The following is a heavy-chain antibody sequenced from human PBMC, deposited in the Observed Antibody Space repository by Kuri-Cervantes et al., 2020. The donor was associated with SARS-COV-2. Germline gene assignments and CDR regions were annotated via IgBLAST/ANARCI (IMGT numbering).Heavy chain of an antibody. V-gene: IGHV1-18*04. D-gene: IGHD4-17*01. J-gene: IGHJ6*02. CDR3: AGGFDYGDYPYYYGMDV. Sequence: ASVKVSCKASGYTFTAYGVTWVRQAPGQGLEWMGWISTYNANADYAQKLQGRVTMTTDTSTSIAYMELRSLSSDDTAIYYCAGGFDYGDYPYYYGMDVWGQGTTVTVSS. CDR1: GYTFTAYG. CDR2: ISTYNANA.